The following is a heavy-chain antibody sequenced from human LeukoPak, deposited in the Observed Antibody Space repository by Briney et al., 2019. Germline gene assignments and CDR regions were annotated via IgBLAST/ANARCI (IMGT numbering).Heavy chain of an antibody. J-gene: IGHJ3*02. CDR1: GFTFSSYN. Sequence: GGSLRLSCAASGFTFSSYNLHWVRQAPGKGLEWVAAISYDGSNKYYADSVKGRFTISRDNSKNTLYLQMNSLRAEDTAVYYCAKDGSRNAFDIWGQGTMVTVSS. D-gene: IGHD2-2*03. V-gene: IGHV3-30-3*01. CDR2: ISYDGSNK. CDR3: AKDGSRNAFDI.